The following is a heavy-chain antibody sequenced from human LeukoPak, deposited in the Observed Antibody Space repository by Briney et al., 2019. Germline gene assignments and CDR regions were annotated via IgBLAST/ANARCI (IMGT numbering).Heavy chain of an antibody. V-gene: IGHV4-39*01. Sequence: SETLSLTCSVSGGSISSSTYCWGWIRQPPGKGLEWIGSIHYSGNTYYSPSLKSRVTISVDTSKNQFSLKLRSVTAADTAEYYCARHPTDIIVAPGARDWFDPWGQGTLVTVSS. CDR1: GGSISSSTYC. J-gene: IGHJ5*02. CDR2: IHYSGNT. D-gene: IGHD2-2*01. CDR3: ARHPTDIIVAPGARDWFDP.